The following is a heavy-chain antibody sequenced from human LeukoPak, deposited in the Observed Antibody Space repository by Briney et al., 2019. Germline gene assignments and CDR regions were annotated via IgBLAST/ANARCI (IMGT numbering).Heavy chain of an antibody. CDR1: GGSISSYY. Sequence: SETLSLTCTVSGGSISSYYWSWIRQPAGKGLGRIGRIYTSGSTNYNPSLKSRVTMSVDTSKNQFSLKLSSVTAADTAVYYCAGDRLYCSSTSCSAWFDPWGQGTLVTVSS. J-gene: IGHJ5*02. V-gene: IGHV4-4*07. D-gene: IGHD2-2*01. CDR2: IYTSGST. CDR3: AGDRLYCSSTSCSAWFDP.